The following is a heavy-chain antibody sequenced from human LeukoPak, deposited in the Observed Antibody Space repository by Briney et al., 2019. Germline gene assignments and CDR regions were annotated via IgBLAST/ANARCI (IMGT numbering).Heavy chain of an antibody. J-gene: IGHJ4*02. Sequence: ASVKVSCKASGYTFTDYDINWVRQATGQGLEWMGWMNPNSGNTGYAQKFQGRVTITRNTSISTAYMELSSLRSEDTAMYYCACRRDDYNYGDYWGQGTLVTVSS. CDR1: GYTFTDYD. V-gene: IGHV1-8*03. D-gene: IGHD5-24*01. CDR2: MNPNSGNT. CDR3: ACRRDDYNYGDY.